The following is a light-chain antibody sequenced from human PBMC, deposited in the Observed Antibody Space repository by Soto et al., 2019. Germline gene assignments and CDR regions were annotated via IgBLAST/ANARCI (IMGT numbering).Light chain of an antibody. J-gene: IGKJ2*01. V-gene: IGKV1-39*01. CDR3: QQSYSTPRT. CDR1: QSISSY. CDR2: AAS. Sequence: DIQMTQSPSSLSASVGDRVTITCRASQSISSYLNWYQQKPGKAPKLLIYAASRLQSGVPSRFSGSGSGTDFTLTISSLQPEDFATDYCQQSYSTPRTFGQGTKLEIK.